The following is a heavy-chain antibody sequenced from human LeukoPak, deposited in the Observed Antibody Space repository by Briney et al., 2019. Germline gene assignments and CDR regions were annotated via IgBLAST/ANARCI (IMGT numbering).Heavy chain of an antibody. Sequence: GGSLRLSCAASGFTFSGNYLSWVRQAPGKGLEWVANIKQDGREKYYVDSVKGRFTISRDNAKNSLYLQMNSLRAEDTAVYYCARHTAQTLYILGQWLARDNWFDPWGQGTLVTVSS. CDR3: ARHTAQTLYILGQWLARDNWFDP. V-gene: IGHV3-7*01. CDR2: IKQDGREK. J-gene: IGHJ5*02. CDR1: GFTFSGNY. D-gene: IGHD6-19*01.